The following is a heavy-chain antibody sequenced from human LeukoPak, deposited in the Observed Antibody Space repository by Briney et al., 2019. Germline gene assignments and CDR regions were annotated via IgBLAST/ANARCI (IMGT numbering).Heavy chain of an antibody. Sequence: GGPLRLSCAVSTFYFTDYAMSWARQAPGKGLEWLSAVSGNGDTKDYVDSVKGRFTISRDTSKNTLYLQMKTLRAEDTALYYCAKGFITYYDYWGQGTLVTVSS. CDR1: TFYFTDYA. D-gene: IGHD2-21*01. CDR2: VSGNGDTK. J-gene: IGHJ4*02. CDR3: AKGFITYYDY. V-gene: IGHV3-23*01.